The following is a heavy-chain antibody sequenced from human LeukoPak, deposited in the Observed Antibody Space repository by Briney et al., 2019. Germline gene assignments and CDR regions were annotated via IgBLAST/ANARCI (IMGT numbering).Heavy chain of an antibody. J-gene: IGHJ4*02. CDR3: ARRALLFGELHGPLDY. CDR1: GFTFSSYT. Sequence: GSLRLSCAASGFTFSSYTMNWVRQAPGRGLEWVSSISSSSSYIYYTDSVKGRFTISRDNAKNSLYLQMNSLRADDTAVYYCARRALLFGELHGPLDYWGQGTLVTVSS. V-gene: IGHV3-21*01. D-gene: IGHD3-10*01. CDR2: ISSSSSYI.